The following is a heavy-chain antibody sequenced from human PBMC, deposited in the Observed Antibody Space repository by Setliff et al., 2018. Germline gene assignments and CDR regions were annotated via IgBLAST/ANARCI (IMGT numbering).Heavy chain of an antibody. Sequence: PSETLSLTCAVSGGSISSSNWWSWVRQPPGKGLEWIGEIYHSGSTNYNPSLKSRVTISVDKSKNQFSLKLSSVTAADTAVYYCARENGYCSGGACYFMLDSWGQGTLVTVSS. V-gene: IGHV4-4*02. CDR2: IYHSGST. CDR3: ARENGYCSGGACYFMLDS. CDR1: GGSISSSNW. J-gene: IGHJ4*02. D-gene: IGHD2-15*01.